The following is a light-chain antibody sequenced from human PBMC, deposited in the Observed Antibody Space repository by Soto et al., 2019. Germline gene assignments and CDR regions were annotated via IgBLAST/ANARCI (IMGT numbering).Light chain of an antibody. J-gene: IGKJ4*01. CDR2: AAS. V-gene: IGKV1-9*01. CDR3: QYLSSYPA. Sequence: DIQLTQSPSFLSASVGDRATITCRASQGISSYLAWYQQNPGRAPKLLIYAASTLQSGVPSRFSGSGSGTEFTLTISSLQPEDFATYYCQYLSSYPAFGGGTKVGIK. CDR1: QGISSY.